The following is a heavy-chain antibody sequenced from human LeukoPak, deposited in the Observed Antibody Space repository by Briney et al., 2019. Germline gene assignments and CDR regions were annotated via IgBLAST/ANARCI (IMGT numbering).Heavy chain of an antibody. J-gene: IGHJ4*02. Sequence: SETLSLTCTVSGDSISSSFYWGWIRQTPGKGLEWVGSMYYSGTTYYKPSFESRVTISVAPSKNQFSLRLTSVTAADTAIYHCARHAVAGTYWPPFDYWGQGSLVTVSS. CDR3: ARHAVAGTYWPPFDY. CDR1: GDSISSSFY. D-gene: IGHD3-10*01. CDR2: MYYSGTT. V-gene: IGHV4-39*01.